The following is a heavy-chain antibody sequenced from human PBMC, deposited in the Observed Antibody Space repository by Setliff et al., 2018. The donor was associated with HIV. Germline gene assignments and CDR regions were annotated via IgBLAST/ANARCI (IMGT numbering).Heavy chain of an antibody. CDR1: GGSISSDGYY. CDR3: ARAAPYYDYVWGSYRHFDY. Sequence: SETLSLTCTVSGGSISSDGYYWSWIRQHPGKGLEWIGYIYYSGSTYYNPSLKSRVTISVDTSKNQFSLKLSSVTAADTAVYYCARAAPYYDYVWGSYRHFDYWGQGTLVTVSS. CDR2: IYYSGST. J-gene: IGHJ4*02. V-gene: IGHV4-31*03. D-gene: IGHD3-16*02.